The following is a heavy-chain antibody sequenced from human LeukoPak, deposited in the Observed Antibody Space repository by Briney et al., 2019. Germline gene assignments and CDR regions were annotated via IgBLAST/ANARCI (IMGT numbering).Heavy chain of an antibody. CDR1: GLSVSSNF. Sequence: GGSLRLSCAATGLSVSSNFMSWVRQAPGKGLEWVSRIKSDGSRTDYADSVKGRFTISRDNAKNTLYLQMNSLRAEDTAVYYCARELPFDYWGQGTLVTVSS. CDR3: ARELPFDY. D-gene: IGHD2-15*01. CDR2: IKSDGSRT. V-gene: IGHV3-74*01. J-gene: IGHJ4*02.